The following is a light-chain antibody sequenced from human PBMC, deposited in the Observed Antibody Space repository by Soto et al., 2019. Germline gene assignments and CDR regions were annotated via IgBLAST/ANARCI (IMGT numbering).Light chain of an antibody. V-gene: IGKV3-11*01. CDR1: QSVSRH. CDR2: DAS. CDR3: QQRSNGPPVT. J-gene: IGKJ4*01. Sequence: EVVLTQSPATLSLSPGERATLSCRASQSVSRHLAWYQQKPGQAPTLLILDASDRSTGIPARFSGSGSGTNVSLTISSLVPEDFAVYYCQQRSNGPPVTFGGGTKVEIK.